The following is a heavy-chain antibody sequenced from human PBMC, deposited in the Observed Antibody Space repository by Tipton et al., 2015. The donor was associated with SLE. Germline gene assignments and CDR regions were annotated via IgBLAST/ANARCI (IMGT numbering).Heavy chain of an antibody. J-gene: IGHJ4*02. CDR3: VRERGGGQLVFFDY. CDR2: INHSGST. Sequence: TLSLTCAVYGGSFSGYYWSWIRQPPGKGLEWIGEINHSGSTNYNPSLKSRVTISVDTSKNQFSLKLSSVTAADTAVYYCVRERGGGQLVFFDYWGQGTLVTVSS. V-gene: IGHV4-34*01. D-gene: IGHD6-6*01. CDR1: GGSFSGYY.